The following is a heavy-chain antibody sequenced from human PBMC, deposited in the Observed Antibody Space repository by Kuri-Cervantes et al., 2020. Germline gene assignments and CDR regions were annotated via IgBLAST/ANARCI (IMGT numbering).Heavy chain of an antibody. V-gene: IGHV3-33*08. CDR3: ARDANYYDSSGYYYGFDY. D-gene: IGHD3-22*01. CDR1: GFTFSSYA. CDR2: IWYDGSNK. Sequence: LSLTCAASGFTFSSYAMHWVRQAPGKGLEWVAVIWYDGSNKYYADSVKGRFTISRDNSKNTLYLQMNSLRAEDTAVYYCARDANYYDSSGYYYGFDYWGQGTLVTVSS. J-gene: IGHJ4*02.